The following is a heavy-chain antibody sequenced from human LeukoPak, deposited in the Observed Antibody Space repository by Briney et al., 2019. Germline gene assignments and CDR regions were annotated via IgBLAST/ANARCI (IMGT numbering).Heavy chain of an antibody. J-gene: IGHJ3*02. CDR3: ARGRDLPAFDI. V-gene: IGHV3-33*01. CDR2: IWNDGTKK. Sequence: PGGSLRLSCAASGFIFTTYGMHWVRQAPGKGLEGVAGIWNDGTKKYYVDSVKGRFTISRDNSKNTLYLQMNSLRAEDTAVYYCARGRDLPAFDIWGQGTMVTVSA. CDR1: GFIFTTYG.